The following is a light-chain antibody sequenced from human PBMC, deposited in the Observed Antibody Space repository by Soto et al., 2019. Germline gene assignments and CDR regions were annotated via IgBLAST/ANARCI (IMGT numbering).Light chain of an antibody. CDR1: QSAFSSY. CDR2: GAS. J-gene: IGKJ4*01. Sequence: EIVLTQSPGTLSLSPGERATLSCRASQSAFSSYLTWYQQKPGQAPSLLLDGASSRAAGIPDRFSGSGSGTDFTLTISRLEPEDFAVYYCQQYCSSTLTFGGGTKVEIK. CDR3: QQYCSSTLT. V-gene: IGKV3-20*01.